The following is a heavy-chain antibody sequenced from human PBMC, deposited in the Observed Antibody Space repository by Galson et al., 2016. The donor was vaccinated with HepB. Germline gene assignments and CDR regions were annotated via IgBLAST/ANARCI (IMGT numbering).Heavy chain of an antibody. CDR1: GYSISRTNW. Sequence: LTCVVSGYSISRTNWWSWVRQPAGKGLEWIGEVYHNGATNYNPSLKSRVTMSVDKSSNQFSLKLTSVTAADTAVYYCARGNSIFGVLLREKRHWFDPWGQGTLVTVSS. D-gene: IGHD3-3*01. V-gene: IGHV4-4*02. CDR3: ARGNSIFGVLLREKRHWFDP. J-gene: IGHJ5*02. CDR2: VYHNGAT.